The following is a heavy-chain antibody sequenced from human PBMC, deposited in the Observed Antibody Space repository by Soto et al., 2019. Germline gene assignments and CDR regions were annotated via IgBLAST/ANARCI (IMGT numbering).Heavy chain of an antibody. CDR3: ARGCWWYYDSSGLFTGGNWFDP. CDR1: GGSFSGYY. Sequence: SSETLSLTCAVYGGSFSGYYWSWIRQPPGKGLEWIGEINHSGSTNYNPSLKGRVTISVDTSKNQFSLKLSSVTAADTAVYYCARGCWWYYDSSGLFTGGNWFDPWGQGTLVTVSS. CDR2: INHSGST. V-gene: IGHV4-34*01. J-gene: IGHJ5*02. D-gene: IGHD3-22*01.